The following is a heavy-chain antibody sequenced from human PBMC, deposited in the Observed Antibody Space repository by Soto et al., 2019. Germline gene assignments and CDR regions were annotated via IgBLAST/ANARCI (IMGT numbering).Heavy chain of an antibody. CDR2: ISGSDAGI. D-gene: IGHD5-18*01. Sequence: EVQLVESGGGLVQPGESLRLSCAASGFTFSDASMNWVRQAPGRGLEWLSYISGSDAGIYYADSVRGRFTISRDNAKNSLFLQMNSLRAEDTAVYYCARDTGPNGYNYYYFGMDVWGQGTTVTVSS. V-gene: IGHV3-48*04. CDR3: ARDTGPNGYNYYYFGMDV. CDR1: GFTFSDAS. J-gene: IGHJ6*02.